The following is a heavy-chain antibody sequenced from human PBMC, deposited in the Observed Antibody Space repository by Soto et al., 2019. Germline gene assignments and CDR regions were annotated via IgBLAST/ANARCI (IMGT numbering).Heavy chain of an antibody. CDR2: ISSRGSTI. D-gene: IGHD3-10*01. CDR3: GAYGSGSYFDY. J-gene: IGHJ4*02. CDR1: GFIFSDYY. Sequence: QVQLVESGGGLVKPGGSLRLSCAASGFIFSDYYTIWIRQAPGKGLEWVSYISSRGSTIYYADSVKGRFTISRDNAKNSLYLQMNSLRAEDTAVYYCGAYGSGSYFDYWGQGTLVTASS. V-gene: IGHV3-11*01.